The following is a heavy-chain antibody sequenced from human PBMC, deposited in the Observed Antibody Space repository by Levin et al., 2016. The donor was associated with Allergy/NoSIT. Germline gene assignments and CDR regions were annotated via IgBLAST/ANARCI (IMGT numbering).Heavy chain of an antibody. J-gene: IGHJ4*02. V-gene: IGHV3-23*01. CDR2: ISGSGGTT. Sequence: GGSLRLSCAASGFTFSIFAMSWVRQAPGKGLEWVSAISGSGGTTYYADSVKGRFTISRDNSKNTLYLQMNSLRGEDTAIYYCAKDKDTSGWRGPNYWGQGTLVTVSS. D-gene: IGHD6-19*01. CDR1: GFTFSIFA. CDR3: AKDKDTSGWRGPNY.